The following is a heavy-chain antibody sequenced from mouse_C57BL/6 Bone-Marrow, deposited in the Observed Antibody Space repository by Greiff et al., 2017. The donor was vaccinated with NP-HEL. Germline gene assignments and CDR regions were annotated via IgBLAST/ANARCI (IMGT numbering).Heavy chain of an antibody. Sequence: QVQLQQSGAELARPGASVKLSCKASGYTFTSYGISWVKQRTGQGLEWIGEIYPRSGNTYYNEKFKGKATLTADKSSSTAYMELRSLTAEDSAVYVCARDRFITTVVDYWGQGTTLTVSS. CDR1: GYTFTSYG. CDR2: IYPRSGNT. J-gene: IGHJ2*01. D-gene: IGHD1-1*01. CDR3: ARDRFITTVVDY. V-gene: IGHV1-81*01.